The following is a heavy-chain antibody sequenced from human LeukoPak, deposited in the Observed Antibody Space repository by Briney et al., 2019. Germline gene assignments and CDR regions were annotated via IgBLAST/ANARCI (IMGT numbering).Heavy chain of an antibody. V-gene: IGHV3-7*03. CDR3: AKDPTIFGVLNFDY. CDR1: GFTFSSYW. D-gene: IGHD3-3*01. J-gene: IGHJ4*02. Sequence: GGSLRLSCAASGFTFSSYWMSWVRQAPGKGLEWVANIKQDGSEKYYVDSVKGRFTISRDNAKNSLYLQMNSLRAEDTAVYYCAKDPTIFGVLNFDYWGQGTLVTVSS. CDR2: IKQDGSEK.